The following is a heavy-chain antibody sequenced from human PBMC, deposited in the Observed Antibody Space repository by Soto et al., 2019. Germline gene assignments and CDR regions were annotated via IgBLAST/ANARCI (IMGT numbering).Heavy chain of an antibody. CDR1: GFTFSNYG. V-gene: IGHV3-30*18. D-gene: IGHD2-15*01. CDR3: AKDRYCSGGNCYYDAFDV. CDR2: ISYVGGDE. Sequence: QVQLVESGGGVVQPGRSLRLSCAASGFTFSNYGMHWVRQAPGKGLEWVAVISYVGGDEYYADSVKGRFTISRDNSKNTLYLQMHSLRAEDTAVYYCAKDRYCSGGNCYYDAFDVWGQGTMVTVSS. J-gene: IGHJ3*01.